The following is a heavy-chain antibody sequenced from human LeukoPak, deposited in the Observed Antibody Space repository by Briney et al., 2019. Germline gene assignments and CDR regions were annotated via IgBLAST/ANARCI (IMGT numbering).Heavy chain of an antibody. J-gene: IGHJ2*01. CDR2: ISWNSVSI. Sequence: GGSLRLSCAASGFTLDDYVMHWVRQAPGRGLEWVSGISWNSVSIGYADSVKGRFTISRDNAKNSLYQQMNSLRAEDTALYYCAKDIGTGGTGWYFDLWGRGTLVTVSS. CDR1: GFTLDDYV. CDR3: AKDIGTGGTGWYFDL. D-gene: IGHD6-13*01. V-gene: IGHV3-9*01.